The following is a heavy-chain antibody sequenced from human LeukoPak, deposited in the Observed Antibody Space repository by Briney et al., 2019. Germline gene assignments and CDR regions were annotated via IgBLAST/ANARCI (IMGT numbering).Heavy chain of an antibody. CDR2: IYYSVST. J-gene: IGHJ6*02. CDR3: ARHGYYDTLTASYYYYGMDV. Sequence: PSETLSLTCTVSVGSISSYYWSSIRQPPGKGLEWIGYIYYSVSTNYNPSLTSRVTISVDTSKNQFSLKLSSVTAADTAVYYCARHGYYDTLTASYYYYGMDVCGQATTVTVSS. CDR1: VGSISSYY. D-gene: IGHD3-9*01. V-gene: IGHV4-59*08.